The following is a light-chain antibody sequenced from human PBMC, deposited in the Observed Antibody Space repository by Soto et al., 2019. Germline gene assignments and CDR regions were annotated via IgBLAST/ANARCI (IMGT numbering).Light chain of an antibody. V-gene: IGKV3-15*01. CDR3: QQYNNWPPRT. J-gene: IGKJ1*01. CDR1: QSVSSN. Sequence: EIVMTQSPATLSVSPGERATLSCRASQSVSSNLAWYHQKPGQAPRLLIYGASTRVTGIPARFSGSGSGTEFTLTISSLQSEDFAVYCCQQYNNWPPRTFGQGTKVEIK. CDR2: GAS.